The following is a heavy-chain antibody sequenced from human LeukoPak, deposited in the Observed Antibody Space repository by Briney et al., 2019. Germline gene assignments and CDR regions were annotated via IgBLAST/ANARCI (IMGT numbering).Heavy chain of an antibody. CDR3: ARGASDVLLWFGDPEGAFDI. CDR1: GGSFRGYY. Sequence: SETLSLTCAVYGGSFRGYYWSWIRQPPGKGLEWIGEINQSGSTNYNPSLKSRVTISVDTSKNQFSLKLSSVTAADTAVYYCARGASDVLLWFGDPEGAFDIWGQGTMVTVSS. J-gene: IGHJ3*02. D-gene: IGHD3-10*01. CDR2: INQSGST. V-gene: IGHV4-34*01.